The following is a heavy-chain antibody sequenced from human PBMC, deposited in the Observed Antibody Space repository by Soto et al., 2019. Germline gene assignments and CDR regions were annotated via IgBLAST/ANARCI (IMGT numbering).Heavy chain of an antibody. CDR3: ARAGVDCISTSCYRGLDSYYGMDV. V-gene: IGHV4-31*03. CDR2: IYYSGGT. Sequence: SETLSLTCIVSGGSVRSGGYYWSWIRQHPGKGLEWIGYIYYSGGTYYNPSLKSRVTISVDTSKNQFSLKLSSVTAADTAVYYCARAGVDCISTSCYRGLDSYYGMDVWGQGTTVTVSS. J-gene: IGHJ6*02. D-gene: IGHD2-2*01. CDR1: GGSVRSGGYY.